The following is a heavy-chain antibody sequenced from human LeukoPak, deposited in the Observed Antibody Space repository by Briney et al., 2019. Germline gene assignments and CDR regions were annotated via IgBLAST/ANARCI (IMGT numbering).Heavy chain of an antibody. CDR1: GGTFSSYA. Sequence: SVRVSCKASGGTFSSYAISWVRQAPGQGLEWMGGIIPIFGTANYAQKFQGRVTITADESTSTAYMELSSLRSEDTAVYYCASYTIFGVVIKGYFDYWGQGTLVTVSS. CDR2: IIPIFGTA. V-gene: IGHV1-69*13. CDR3: ASYTIFGVVIKGYFDY. D-gene: IGHD3-3*01. J-gene: IGHJ4*02.